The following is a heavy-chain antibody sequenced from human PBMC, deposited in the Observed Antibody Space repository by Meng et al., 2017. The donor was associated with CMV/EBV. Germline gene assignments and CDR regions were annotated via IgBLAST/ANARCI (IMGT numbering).Heavy chain of an antibody. CDR1: GYTFTSYG. Sequence: ASVKVSCKASGYTFTSYGISWVRQAPGQGLEWMGWISAYNGNTNYAQKLQGRVTMTTDTSTSTAYMELRSLRSDDTAVYYCARQCEWGGGSCYGYYYYGMDVWGQGTTVT. CDR3: ARQCEWGGGSCYGYYYYGMDV. J-gene: IGHJ6*02. CDR2: ISAYNGNT. V-gene: IGHV1-18*01. D-gene: IGHD2-15*01.